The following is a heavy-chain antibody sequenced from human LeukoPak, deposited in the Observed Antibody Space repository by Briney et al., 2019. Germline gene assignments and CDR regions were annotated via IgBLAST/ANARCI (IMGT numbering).Heavy chain of an antibody. D-gene: IGHD3-10*01. J-gene: IGHJ4*02. CDR1: GYSFTSYW. CDR3: ARWGRLLWFGEPH. CDR2: IYPGDSDT. Sequence: GESLNLSCKGSGYSFTSYWIGWVRQVPEKGLEWMGIIYPGDSDTRYSPSFQGQVTISVDKSISTAYLQWSSLKASDTAMYYCARWGRLLWFGEPHWGQGTLVTVSS. V-gene: IGHV5-51*01.